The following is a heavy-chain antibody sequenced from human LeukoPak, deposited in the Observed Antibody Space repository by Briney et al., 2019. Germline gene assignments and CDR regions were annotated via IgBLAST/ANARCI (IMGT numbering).Heavy chain of an antibody. CDR2: ISSSGSTL. CDR1: GFTFSSYE. J-gene: IGHJ6*02. CDR3: ASVYGSGSYFHYYYGMDV. Sequence: GGSLRLSCAASGFTFSSYEMNWVRQAPGKGLEWVSYISSSGSTLYYADSVKGRFTISRDNAKNSLYLQMNSLRAEDTAVYYCASVYGSGSYFHYYYGMDVWGQGTTVTVSS. D-gene: IGHD3-10*01. V-gene: IGHV3-48*03.